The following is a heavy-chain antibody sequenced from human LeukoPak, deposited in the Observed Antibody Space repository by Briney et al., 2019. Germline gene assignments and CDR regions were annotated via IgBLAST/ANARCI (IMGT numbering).Heavy chain of an antibody. D-gene: IGHD3-10*01. CDR2: IYYSGST. V-gene: IGHV4-39*07. CDR1: GGSISSSSYY. Sequence: SETLSLTCTVSGGSISSSSYYWGWIRQPPGKGLEWIGSIYYSGSTYYNPSLNSRVTISVDTSKNQFSLKLSSVTAADTAVYYCARAAPHYYGSGSYHDYWGQGTLVTVSS. CDR3: ARAAPHYYGSGSYHDY. J-gene: IGHJ4*02.